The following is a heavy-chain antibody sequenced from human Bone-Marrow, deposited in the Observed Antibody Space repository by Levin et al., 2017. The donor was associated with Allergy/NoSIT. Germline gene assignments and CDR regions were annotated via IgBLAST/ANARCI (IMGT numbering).Heavy chain of an antibody. Sequence: GGSLRLSCAASGFTFSSYGMHWVRQAPGKGLEWVAVISYDGSNKYYADSVKGRFTISRDNSKNTLYLQMNSLRAEDTAVYYCAKVRYYYDSSGYYYGYYFDYWGQGTLVTVSS. D-gene: IGHD3-22*01. V-gene: IGHV3-30*18. CDR2: ISYDGSNK. CDR3: AKVRYYYDSSGYYYGYYFDY. CDR1: GFTFSSYG. J-gene: IGHJ4*02.